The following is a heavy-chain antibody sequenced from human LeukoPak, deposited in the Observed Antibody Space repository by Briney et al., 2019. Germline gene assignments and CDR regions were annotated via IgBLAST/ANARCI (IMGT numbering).Heavy chain of an antibody. J-gene: IGHJ5*02. D-gene: IGHD2-15*01. V-gene: IGHV1-24*01. Sequence: GASVKVSCKVSGYTLTELSMHWVRQAPGKGLEWMGGFDPEDGETIYAQKFQGRVTMTEDTSTDTAYMELSSLRSEDTAVYYCATDRLYCSGGSCFRWFGPWGQGTLVTVSS. CDR1: GYTLTELS. CDR3: ATDRLYCSGGSCFRWFGP. CDR2: FDPEDGET.